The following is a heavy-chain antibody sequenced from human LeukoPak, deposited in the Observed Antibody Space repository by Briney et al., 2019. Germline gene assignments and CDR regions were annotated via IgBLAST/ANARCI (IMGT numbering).Heavy chain of an antibody. Sequence: PGGSLRLSCAASGFTFSSYGMNWVRQAPGKGLEWVSYISSSGSTIYYADSVKGRFTISRDNAKNSLYLQMNSLRAEDTAVYYCAKDFGWFGELLAAFDIWGQGTMVTVSS. CDR1: GFTFSSYG. J-gene: IGHJ3*02. CDR3: AKDFGWFGELLAAFDI. D-gene: IGHD3-10*01. CDR2: ISSSGSTI. V-gene: IGHV3-48*04.